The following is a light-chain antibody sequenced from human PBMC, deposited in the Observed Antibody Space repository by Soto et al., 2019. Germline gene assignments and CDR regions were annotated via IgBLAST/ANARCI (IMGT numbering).Light chain of an antibody. CDR1: SSNIGSNT. Sequence: QSVLTQPPSASGTPGQRVPISCSGSSSNIGSNTVNWYQQLPGTAPKLLIFNNNQRPSGVPDRISGSKSGTSASLAISGLQSEDEADYYCAAWDDSLNGWVFGGGTQLTVL. V-gene: IGLV1-44*01. J-gene: IGLJ7*01. CDR2: NNN. CDR3: AAWDDSLNGWV.